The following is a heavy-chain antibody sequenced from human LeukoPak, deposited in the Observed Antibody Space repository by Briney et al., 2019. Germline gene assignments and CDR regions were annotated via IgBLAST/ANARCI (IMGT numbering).Heavy chain of an antibody. CDR3: ARDRAYSSGWPFDY. J-gene: IGHJ4*02. Sequence: PGRSLRLSCAASGFTFSSYAMHWVRQAPGKGLEWVAVISYDGSNKYYADSVKGRFTISRDNSKNTLYLQMNSLRAEDTAVYYCARDRAYSSGWPFDYWGQGTLVTVSS. V-gene: IGHV3-30-3*01. CDR2: ISYDGSNK. D-gene: IGHD6-19*01. CDR1: GFTFSSYA.